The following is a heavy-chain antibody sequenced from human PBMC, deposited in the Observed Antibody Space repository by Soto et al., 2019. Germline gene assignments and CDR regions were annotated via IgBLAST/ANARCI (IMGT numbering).Heavy chain of an antibody. CDR2: INSDGTST. CDR1: GFMFSIYW. Sequence: PGGSLRLSCEASGFMFSIYWMHWVRQAPGKGLVWVSRINSDGTSTSDADSVKGRFTISRDNAKNTLYLQMNSLRAEDTAVYYCARSGCSNSGYCIANWGQGILVTSPQ. CDR3: ARSGCSNSGYCIAN. J-gene: IGHJ4*02. D-gene: IGHD2-21*02. V-gene: IGHV3-74*01.